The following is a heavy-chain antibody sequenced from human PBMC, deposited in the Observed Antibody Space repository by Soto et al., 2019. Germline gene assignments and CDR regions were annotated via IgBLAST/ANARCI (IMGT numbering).Heavy chain of an antibody. CDR3: ARDIVSGTTYYYYYMDV. V-gene: IGHV1-3*01. Sequence: ASVKVSFRSSGYTFTSYAMHWVRQAPGQRLEWMGWINAGNGNTKYSQKFQGRVTITRDTSASTAYMELSSLRSEDTAVYYCARDIVSGTTYYYYYMDVWGKGTTVTVSS. CDR2: INAGNGNT. CDR1: GYTFTSYA. J-gene: IGHJ6*03. D-gene: IGHD1-7*01.